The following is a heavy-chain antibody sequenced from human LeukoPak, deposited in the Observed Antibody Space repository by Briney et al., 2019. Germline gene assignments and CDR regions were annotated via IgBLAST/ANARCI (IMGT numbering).Heavy chain of an antibody. D-gene: IGHD1-26*01. V-gene: IGHV3-30*04. J-gene: IGHJ5*02. CDR2: ISYDGSNK. CDR1: GFTVSSYA. CDR3: ARQWEHNWFDP. Sequence: GRSLRLSCAASGFTVSSYAMHWVRQAPGKGLEWEAVISYDGSNKYYADSVKGRFTISRDNSKNTLYLQMNSLRAEDTAVYYCARQWEHNWFDPWGQGTLVTVSS.